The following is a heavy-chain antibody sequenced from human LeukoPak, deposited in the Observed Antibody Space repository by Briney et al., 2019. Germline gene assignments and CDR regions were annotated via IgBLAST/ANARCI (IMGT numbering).Heavy chain of an antibody. D-gene: IGHD3-22*01. Sequence: SETLSLTCTVSGVSISSGGYYWSWIRQHPGKGLEWIGYIYYSGSTYYNPSLKSRVTISVDTSKNQFSLKLSSVTAADTAVYYCALGDPGHYDSSGYWSRGKGWFDPWGQGTLVTVSS. CDR1: GVSISSGGYY. CDR2: IYYSGST. CDR3: ALGDPGHYDSSGYWSRGKGWFDP. J-gene: IGHJ5*02. V-gene: IGHV4-31*03.